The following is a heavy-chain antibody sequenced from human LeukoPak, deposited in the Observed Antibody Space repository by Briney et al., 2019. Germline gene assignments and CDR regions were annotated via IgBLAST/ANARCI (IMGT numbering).Heavy chain of an antibody. CDR2: ISSSGSTI. V-gene: IGHV3-48*04. CDR3: ARGPFWSGYYDD. J-gene: IGHJ4*02. D-gene: IGHD3-3*01. Sequence: PGGPLRLSCVASGFPFSRYWMMWAREAPGQGGECVSYISSSGSTILYADSVKGRFTISRDNAKNSLYLQMNSMRAEDTAVYYCARGPFWSGYYDDWGQGTLVTVSS. CDR1: GFPFSRYW.